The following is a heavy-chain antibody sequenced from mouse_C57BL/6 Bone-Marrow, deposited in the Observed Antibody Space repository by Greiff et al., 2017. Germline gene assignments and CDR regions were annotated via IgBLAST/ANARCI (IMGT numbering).Heavy chain of an antibody. CDR1: GFTFSDYY. Sequence: EVKLVESGGGLVQPGGSLKLSCAASGFTFSDYYMYWVRQTPEKRLVWVAYISNGGGSTYSPDTVQGRFTISRDNANNTLYRQMSRLKSEGTALYYCARGPYWGQGTLVTVSA. V-gene: IGHV5-12*01. CDR2: ISNGGGST. J-gene: IGHJ3*01. CDR3: ARGPY.